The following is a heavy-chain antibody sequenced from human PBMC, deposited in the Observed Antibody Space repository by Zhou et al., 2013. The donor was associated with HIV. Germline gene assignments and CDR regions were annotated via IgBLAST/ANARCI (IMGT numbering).Heavy chain of an antibody. V-gene: IGHV1-18*04. J-gene: IGHJ4*02. Sequence: VQLVQSGSEVKKPGSSVKISCKTSGGTFQNYPISWVRQAPGQGLEWMGWISGDNGNTNYSRKFQGRVTMTTDRYTSTAYLELRSLRSDDTAVYYCARSRFCSGGSCEGRADYWGQGTLVTVSS. CDR1: GGTFQNYP. D-gene: IGHD2-15*01. CDR3: ARSRFCSGGSCEGRADY. CDR2: ISGDNGNT.